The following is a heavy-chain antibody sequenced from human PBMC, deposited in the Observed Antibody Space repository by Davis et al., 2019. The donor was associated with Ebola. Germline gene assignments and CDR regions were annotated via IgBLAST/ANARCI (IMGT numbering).Heavy chain of an antibody. J-gene: IGHJ4*02. CDR1: GYTFTDHS. V-gene: IGHV1-2*02. Sequence: ASVPVSCKASGYTFTDHSVFWVRQAPGQGLAWVGWINPKTGDPRYVQKFQGRVTMTSDASISTAYMDLTNLRSDDTAMYYCAREAASGWNSGWYDYWGPGTLVTVSS. D-gene: IGHD6-19*01. CDR3: AREAASGWNSGWYDY. CDR2: INPKTGDP.